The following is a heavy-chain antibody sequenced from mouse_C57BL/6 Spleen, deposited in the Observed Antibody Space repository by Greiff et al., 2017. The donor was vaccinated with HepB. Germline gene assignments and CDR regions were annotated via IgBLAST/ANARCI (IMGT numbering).Heavy chain of an antibody. CDR3: ARGGYDYPFAY. J-gene: IGHJ3*01. CDR2: INPGSGGT. V-gene: IGHV1-54*01. Sequence: QVQLQQSGAELVRPGPSVKVSCKASGYAFTNYLIEWVKQRPGQGLEWIGVINPGSGGTNYNEKFKGKATLTADKSSSTAYMQLSSLTSEDSAVYFCARGGYDYPFAYWGQGTLVTVSA. D-gene: IGHD2-4*01. CDR1: GYAFTNYL.